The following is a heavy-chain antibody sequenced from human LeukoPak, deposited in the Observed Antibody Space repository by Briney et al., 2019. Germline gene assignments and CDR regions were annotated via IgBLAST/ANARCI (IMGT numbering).Heavy chain of an antibody. J-gene: IGHJ3*02. Sequence: GGSLRLSCAASGFTFSSYSMNWVRQAPGKGLEWVSSISSSSSYIYYADSVKGRFTISRDNAKNSLYLQMNSLRAEDTAVYYCARAYDSSGYYQADAFDIWGQGTMVTVSS. CDR3: ARAYDSSGYYQADAFDI. CDR2: ISSSSSYI. D-gene: IGHD3-22*01. CDR1: GFTFSSYS. V-gene: IGHV3-21*01.